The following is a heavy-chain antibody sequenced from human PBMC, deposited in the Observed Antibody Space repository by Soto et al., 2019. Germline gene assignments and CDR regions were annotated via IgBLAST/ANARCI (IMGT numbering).Heavy chain of an antibody. CDR2: INTSGVNR. Sequence: EVQLLQSGGGLVQPGGSLRISCAASGFTFSNYAMSWVRQAPGKGLECVSTINTSGVNRHYADSVKGRFSVSRDNSRNTLCLQLISRRAADTAVYYCTRDWQNDSWGQGTLFTGSS. J-gene: IGHJ5*01. CDR3: TRDWQNDS. V-gene: IGHV3-23*01. CDR1: GFTFSNYA.